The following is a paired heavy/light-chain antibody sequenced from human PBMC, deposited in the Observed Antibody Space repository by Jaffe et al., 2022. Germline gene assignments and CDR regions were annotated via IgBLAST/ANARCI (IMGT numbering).Light chain of an antibody. CDR2: DAS. J-gene: IGKJ1*01. CDR1: QGIRTF. V-gene: IGKV1-16*01. CDR3: QQYKSFPWT. Sequence: DIQMTQSPSSLSASVGDTVTITCRASQGIRTFLVWFQQKPGQAPKSLINDASRLKTGVPSRFSGSGSGTDFTLTINSLQPEDFATYYCQQYKSFPWTFGQGTTVDIK.
Heavy chain of an antibody. Sequence: EVQLFESGGGLVQPGGSLRLSCEASGFTFSSYDMSWVRQAPGKGLEWVSGISYGGLDTYYADSVKGRFTISRDNSKKTLYLQMNSLRAEDTALYFCAKRERDNYDRAGEYGWGQGTLVTVPS. D-gene: IGHD3-16*01. J-gene: IGHJ4*02. V-gene: IGHV3-23*01. CDR2: ISYGGLDT. CDR1: GFTFSSYD. CDR3: AKRERDNYDRAGEYG.